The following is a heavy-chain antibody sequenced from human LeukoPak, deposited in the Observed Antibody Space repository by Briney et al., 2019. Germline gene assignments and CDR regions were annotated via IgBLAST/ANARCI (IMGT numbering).Heavy chain of an antibody. CDR1: GFTCSSYS. Sequence: GGSLRLSCAASGFTCSSYSMNWVRQAPGKGLEWVSYISSSSSTIYYADSVKGRFTISRDNAKNSLYLQMNSLRAEDTAVYYCARVDIVVVPAAIHYYYYYYMDVWGKGTTVTVSS. D-gene: IGHD2-2*02. CDR3: ARVDIVVVPAAIHYYYYYYMDV. CDR2: ISSSSSTI. V-gene: IGHV3-48*01. J-gene: IGHJ6*03.